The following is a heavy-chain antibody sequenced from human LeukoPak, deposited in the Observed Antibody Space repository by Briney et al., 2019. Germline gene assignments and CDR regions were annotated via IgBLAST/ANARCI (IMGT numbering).Heavy chain of an antibody. CDR3: ARDRWGGID. Sequence: PSETLSLTCTGSGGTISGYYWIWLPQPPGKGLVGIGYVYYSRSNNYNPSLKSRITISVDTSKSQFSLKLSSATAADTAVYYCARDRWGGIDWGQRTLVTVSS. J-gene: IGHJ4*02. CDR1: GGTISGYY. V-gene: IGHV4-59*01. CDR2: VYYSRSN. D-gene: IGHD3-10*01.